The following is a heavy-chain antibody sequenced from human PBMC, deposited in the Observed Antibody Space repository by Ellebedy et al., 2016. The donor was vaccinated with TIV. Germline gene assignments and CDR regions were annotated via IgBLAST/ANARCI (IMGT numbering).Heavy chain of an antibody. CDR3: ASRRGGGYGIGDDAFDI. J-gene: IGHJ3*02. CDR2: INPNSGGT. V-gene: IGHV1-2*02. D-gene: IGHD5-12*01. Sequence: ASVKVSCKASGGTFSSYAISWVRQAPGQGLEWMGWINPNSGGTNYAQKFQGRVTMTRDTSISTAYMELSRLRSDDTAVYYCASRRGGGYGIGDDAFDIWGQGTMVAVSS. CDR1: GGTFSSYA.